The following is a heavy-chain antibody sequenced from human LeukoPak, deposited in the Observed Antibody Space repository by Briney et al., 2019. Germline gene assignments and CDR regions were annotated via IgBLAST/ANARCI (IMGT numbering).Heavy chain of an antibody. J-gene: IGHJ6*02. CDR2: ISAYNGNT. CDR3: ARGVRYFDWLSDYYYYGMDV. D-gene: IGHD3-9*01. Sequence: ASVKVSCKASGYTFTSYDINWVRQAPGQGLEWMGWISAYNGNTNYAQKLQGRVTMTTDTSTSTAYMELRSLRSDDTVVYYCARGVRYFDWLSDYYYYGMDVWGQGTTVTVSS. CDR1: GYTFTSYD. V-gene: IGHV1-18*01.